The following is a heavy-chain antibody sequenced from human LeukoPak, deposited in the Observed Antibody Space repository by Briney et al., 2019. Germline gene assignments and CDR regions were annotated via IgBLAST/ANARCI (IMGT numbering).Heavy chain of an antibody. D-gene: IGHD2-2*01. CDR3: ARVGPPDASGMDV. V-gene: IGHV1-2*06. CDR2: INPNSGGT. Sequence: ASVKVSCKASGYTFTAYYMHWVRQAPGQGLEWMGRINPNSGGTNYAQNFQDRVTVTRDTSITTAYMELSRLTSDDTAVYYCARVGPPDASGMDVWGQGTTVTVSS. CDR1: GYTFTAYY. J-gene: IGHJ6*02.